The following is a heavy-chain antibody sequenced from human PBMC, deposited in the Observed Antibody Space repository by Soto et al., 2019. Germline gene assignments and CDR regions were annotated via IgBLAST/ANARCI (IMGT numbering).Heavy chain of an antibody. V-gene: IGHV3-30-3*01. J-gene: IGHJ3*02. Sequence: QVQLVESGGGVVQPGRSLRLSCAASGFTFSSYAMHWVRQAPGEGLEWVSVISYDGSKKYYADSVKGRFTISRDNSKNTLYRHRNSLRAEDTAVYYCARDLYNWNDGPPRGAFDIWGQGTMVTVSS. CDR3: ARDLYNWNDGPPRGAFDI. CDR1: GFTFSSYA. D-gene: IGHD1-1*01. CDR2: ISYDGSKK.